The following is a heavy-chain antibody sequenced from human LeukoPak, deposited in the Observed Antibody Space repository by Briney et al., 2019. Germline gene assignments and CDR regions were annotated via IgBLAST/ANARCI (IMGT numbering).Heavy chain of an antibody. Sequence: PGGSLRLSCAASGFTFSSYAMSWVRQAPGKGLEWVSGISTSGGSSSYADSVKGRFTISRGNPRNTLYMQMNGLRAEDTALYYCAIMHPYYDGSGYWVQWGQGTLVTVSS. CDR2: ISTSGGSS. D-gene: IGHD3-22*01. V-gene: IGHV3-23*01. CDR1: GFTFSSYA. J-gene: IGHJ4*02. CDR3: AIMHPYYDGSGYWVQ.